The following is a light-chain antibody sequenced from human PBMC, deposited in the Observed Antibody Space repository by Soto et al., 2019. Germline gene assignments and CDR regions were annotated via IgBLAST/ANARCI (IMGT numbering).Light chain of an antibody. CDR2: AAV. CDR1: QSFGTSY. CDR3: QQYGSSPPYT. Sequence: EIVLTQSPGTLSLSPGERATLSCRASQSFGTSYLAWYQQKPGQAPRLLIYAAVSRAPGIPDRFIGSGSGTDFTLTISRLEPEDFAVYYCQQYGSSPPYTFGQGTKLEIK. J-gene: IGKJ2*01. V-gene: IGKV3-20*01.